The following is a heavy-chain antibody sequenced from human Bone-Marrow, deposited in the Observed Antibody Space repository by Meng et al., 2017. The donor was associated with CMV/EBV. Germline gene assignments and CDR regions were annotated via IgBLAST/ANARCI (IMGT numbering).Heavy chain of an antibody. CDR3: ARRVARRGYYGMDV. CDR2: IYYSGST. J-gene: IGHJ6*02. D-gene: IGHD3-3*01. Sequence: SETLSLTCTVSGGSISSSSYYWGWIRQPPGKGLEWIGSIYYSGSTYYNPSLKSRVTISVDTSTNQFSLNLNSVTATDTAVYYCARRVARRGYYGMDVWGQGTTVAVSS. CDR1: GGSISSSSYY. V-gene: IGHV4-39*07.